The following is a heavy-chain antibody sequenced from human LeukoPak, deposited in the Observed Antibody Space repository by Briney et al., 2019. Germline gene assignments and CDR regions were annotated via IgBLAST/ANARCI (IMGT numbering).Heavy chain of an antibody. CDR2: IIPDGSES. Sequence: GGSLRLSCAASGFTFNNYAMSWVRRAPGKGLEWVANIIPDGSESYYVDSVKGRFTITRDNAKSSLYLQMNSLRAGDTAVYYCARLTMVRGVIVGDYYYYYSMDVWGKGTTVIVSS. CDR1: GFTFNNYA. J-gene: IGHJ6*03. D-gene: IGHD3-10*01. CDR3: ARLTMVRGVIVGDYYYYYSMDV. V-gene: IGHV3-7*01.